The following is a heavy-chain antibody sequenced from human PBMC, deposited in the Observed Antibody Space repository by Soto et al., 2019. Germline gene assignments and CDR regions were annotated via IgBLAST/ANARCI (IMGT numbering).Heavy chain of an antibody. CDR2: INDYGTTI. Sequence: GGALRLSCAASGLTLVNYWMHWVRQAPGKGLVWVSRINDYGTTINYAESVEGRFIISRDDAKSEVYLQMNNLRAEDSAVYYCARGGLEPFDYWGQGALVTVSS. CDR3: ARGGLEPFDY. D-gene: IGHD1-1*01. V-gene: IGHV3-74*01. J-gene: IGHJ4*02. CDR1: GLTLVNYW.